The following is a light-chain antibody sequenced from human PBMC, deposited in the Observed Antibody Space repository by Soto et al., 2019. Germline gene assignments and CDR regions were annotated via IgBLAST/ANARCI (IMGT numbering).Light chain of an antibody. CDR2: SYN. CDR1: SSNIGRHG. V-gene: IGLV1-44*01. CDR3: ATWDDSLNGVA. Sequence: QSVLTQPPSASGTPGQRVTVSCSGSSSNIGRHGVNWYQQLPGAAPKLLIYSYNQRPSGVPDRFSGSTSGTSVSLTINGLQSEDEADYYCATWDDSLNGVAFGGGTKLTVL. J-gene: IGLJ3*02.